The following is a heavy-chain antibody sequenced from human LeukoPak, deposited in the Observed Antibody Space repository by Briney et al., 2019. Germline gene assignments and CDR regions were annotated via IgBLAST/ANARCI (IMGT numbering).Heavy chain of an antibody. CDR2: IKQDGSEK. CDR3: ARGLDCRSTSCYLDN. CDR1: GFTFTKYW. V-gene: IGHV3-7*01. Sequence: HPGGSLRLSCAASGFTFTKYWMTWLRQAPGKGLEWVSNIKQDGSEKFYVDSVKGRFTISRDNAKNSLDLQINSLGAEDTAVYYCARGLDCRSTSCYLDNWGQGTLVTVSS. D-gene: IGHD2-2*01. J-gene: IGHJ4*02.